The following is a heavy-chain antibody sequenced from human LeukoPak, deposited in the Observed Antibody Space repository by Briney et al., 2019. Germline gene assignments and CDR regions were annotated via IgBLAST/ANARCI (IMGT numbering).Heavy chain of an antibody. CDR2: IKEDGTET. Sequence: GGSLRLSCAASGFTFRSYAMSWVRQAPGKGLEWVANIKEDGTETYYVDSVKGRFTISRDNAKNSLYLQMNSLRVEDTAVYYCAKEGRSLQTYWGQGTLVTVSS. D-gene: IGHD5-24*01. CDR3: AKEGRSLQTY. V-gene: IGHV3-7*03. CDR1: GFTFRSYA. J-gene: IGHJ4*02.